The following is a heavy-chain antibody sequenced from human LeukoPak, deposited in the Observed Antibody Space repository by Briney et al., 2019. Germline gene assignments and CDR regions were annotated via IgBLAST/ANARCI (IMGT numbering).Heavy chain of an antibody. CDR1: GGTFSSYA. CDR3: ARDSYYDIAYAFDI. J-gene: IGHJ3*02. V-gene: IGHV1-69*05. CDR2: IIPIFGTA. D-gene: IGHD3-22*01. Sequence: SVKVPCKASGGTFSSYAISWVRQAPGQGLEWMGGIIPIFGTATYAQKFQGRVTITTDESTSTAYMELNSLRAEDTAVYYCARDSYYDIAYAFDIWGQGTMVTVSS.